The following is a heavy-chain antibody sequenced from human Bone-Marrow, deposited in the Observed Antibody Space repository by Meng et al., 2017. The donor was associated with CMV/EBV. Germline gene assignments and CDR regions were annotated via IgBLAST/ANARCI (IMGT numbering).Heavy chain of an antibody. CDR2: IYSGGST. Sequence: GESLKISCAASGFTVSSNYMSWVRQAPGKGLEWVSVIYSGGSTYYADSVKGRFTISRDNSENTLYLQMNSLRAEDTAVYYCARDYLRWLLSAFDYWGQGTLVTVSS. CDR3: ARDYLRWLLSAFDY. CDR1: GFTVSSNY. J-gene: IGHJ4*02. V-gene: IGHV3-66*02. D-gene: IGHD5-24*01.